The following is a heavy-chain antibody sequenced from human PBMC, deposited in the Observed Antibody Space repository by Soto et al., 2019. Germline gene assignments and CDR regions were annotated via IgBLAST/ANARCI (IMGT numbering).Heavy chain of an antibody. J-gene: IGHJ4*02. CDR3: AHRHERGYGLLDY. CDR2: IYWDDHK. Sequence: QITLKESGPTLVKPTQTLTLTCTFSGFSLSTNGVGVGWIRQPPGKALEWLALIYWDDHKRYSLSLKSRLTIPQDIAKNPVVLIMTHMDPVDTGTYYCAHRHERGYGLLDYWGQGTLVTVSS. V-gene: IGHV2-5*02. D-gene: IGHD2-15*01. CDR1: GFSLSTNGVG.